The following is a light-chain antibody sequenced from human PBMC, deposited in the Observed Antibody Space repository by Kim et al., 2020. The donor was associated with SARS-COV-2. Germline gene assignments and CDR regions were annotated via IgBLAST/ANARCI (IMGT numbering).Light chain of an antibody. Sequence: EIVMPQSPATLSVSPGERATLSCRVSQSVSSNLAWYQQKPGQAPRLLIYGASTRPTGIPARFSGIGSGTEFTLTISSLQSEDFAVYYCQQYNNWPPLTFGGGTKVDIK. CDR2: GAS. CDR1: QSVSSN. V-gene: IGKV3-15*01. J-gene: IGKJ4*02. CDR3: QQYNNWPPLT.